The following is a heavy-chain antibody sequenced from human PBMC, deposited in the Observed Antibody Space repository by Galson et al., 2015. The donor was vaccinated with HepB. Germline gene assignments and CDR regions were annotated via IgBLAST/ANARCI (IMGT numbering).Heavy chain of an antibody. CDR2: ISSSGSTI. V-gene: IGHV3-11*01. Sequence: SLRLSCAASGFTFSDYYMSWIRQAPGKGLEWVPYISSSGSTIYYADSVKGRFTISRDNAKNSLYLQMNSLRAEDTAVYYCARTVRFLEWSPFTFDPWGQGTLVTVSS. CDR1: GFTFSDYY. D-gene: IGHD3-3*01. J-gene: IGHJ5*02. CDR3: ARTVRFLEWSPFTFDP.